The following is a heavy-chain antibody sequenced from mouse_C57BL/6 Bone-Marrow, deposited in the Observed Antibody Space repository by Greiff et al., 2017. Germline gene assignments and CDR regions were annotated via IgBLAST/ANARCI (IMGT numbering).Heavy chain of an antibody. CDR1: GFTFSSYG. CDR2: ISSGGSYN. J-gene: IGHJ4*01. CDR3: ARLPPYAMDY. V-gene: IGHV5-6*02. Sequence: DVMLVESGGDLVKPGGSLKLSCAASGFTFSSYGMSWVRQTPDKRLEWVATISSGGSYNYYPDSMKGRFTISRDNAKNTLYLQMSSLKSEDTAMYYCARLPPYAMDYWGQGTSVTVSS.